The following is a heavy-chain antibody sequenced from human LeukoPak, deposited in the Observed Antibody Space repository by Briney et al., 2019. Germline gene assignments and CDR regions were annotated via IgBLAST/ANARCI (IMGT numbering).Heavy chain of an antibody. V-gene: IGHV3-23*01. CDR2: ISGSGSST. Sequence: PGGSLRLSCAASGFTFSSYAMSWVRQAPGKGLEWVSGISGSGSSTYYADSVKGRFTISRDNAKNSLYLQMNSLRGDDTAVYYCARRGSDWGQGTLVTVSS. CDR3: ARRGSD. CDR1: GFTFSSYA. J-gene: IGHJ4*02. D-gene: IGHD3-10*01.